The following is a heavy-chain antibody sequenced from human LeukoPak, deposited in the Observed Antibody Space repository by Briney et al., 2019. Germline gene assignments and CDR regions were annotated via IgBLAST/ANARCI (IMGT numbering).Heavy chain of an antibody. CDR1: GFTFSNYA. CDR2: ISESGGYT. V-gene: IGHV3-23*01. Sequence: GGSLRLSCAASGFTFSNYAMSWVLQAPGKGLERVSGISESGGYTSYADSVKGRFTISRDTSNNTLYLEMNSLSADDKAVYYCADAVWTGRLSYYFDYWCKGTLATVSS. CDR3: ADAVWTGRLSYYFDY. D-gene: IGHD1-14*01. J-gene: IGHJ4*02.